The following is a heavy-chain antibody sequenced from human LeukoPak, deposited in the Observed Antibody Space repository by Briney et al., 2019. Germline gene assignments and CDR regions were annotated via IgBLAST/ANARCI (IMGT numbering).Heavy chain of an antibody. CDR3: ATHAPSGSYYWIEY. J-gene: IGHJ4*02. CDR1: GFTFGSYS. CDR2: INLDGSDR. Sequence: GGSLRLSCAASGFTFGSYSMTWVRQAPGKGLEWVANINLDGSDRFYVGFVKGRFTISRDNSKNTLYLQMNSLRAEDTAVYYCATHAPSGSYYWIEYWGQGTLVTVSS. V-gene: IGHV3-7*03. D-gene: IGHD1-26*01.